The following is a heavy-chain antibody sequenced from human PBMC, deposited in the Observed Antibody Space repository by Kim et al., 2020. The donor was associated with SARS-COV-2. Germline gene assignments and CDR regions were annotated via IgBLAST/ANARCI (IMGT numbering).Heavy chain of an antibody. CDR1: GFTSTSGW. J-gene: IGHJ1*01. D-gene: IGHD6-19*01. CDR3: AGGGGWLIEH. CDR2: IKYDGSDT. V-gene: IGHV3-7*05. Sequence: GGSLRLSCAASGFTSTSGWMNWVRQTPGKGLEWVALIKYDGSDTKYVDSVKGRFTISRDSAIMYLQMNSLRAEDTALYYCAGGGGWLIEHWGRGTLVTVSS.